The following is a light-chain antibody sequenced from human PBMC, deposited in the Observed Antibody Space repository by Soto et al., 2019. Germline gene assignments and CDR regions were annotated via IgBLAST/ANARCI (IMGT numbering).Light chain of an antibody. CDR2: EVS. CDR1: SSDIGGYIY. Sequence: QSVLTQPASVSASPGQSITISCTGTSSDIGGYIYVSWYQHHPGKAPRLMIYEVSSWPSGVSNRFSGSKSDNTASLTISGLQAEDEAQYYCSSYTRSSSVVFGGGTKLTVL. CDR3: SSYTRSSSVV. V-gene: IGLV2-14*01. J-gene: IGLJ2*01.